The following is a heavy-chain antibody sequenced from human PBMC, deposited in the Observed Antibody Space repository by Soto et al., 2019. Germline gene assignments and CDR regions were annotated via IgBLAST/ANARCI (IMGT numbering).Heavy chain of an antibody. CDR3: ARVEAAAGRINYYYYGMDV. J-gene: IGHJ6*02. CDR1: GFTFSSYG. D-gene: IGHD6-13*01. CDR2: IWYDGSNK. Sequence: VQLVESGGGVVQPGRSLRLSCAASGFTFSSYGMHWVRQAPGKGLEWVAVIWYDGSNKYYADSVKGRFTISRDNSKNTLYLQMNRLRAEDTAVYYCARVEAAAGRINYYYYGMDVWGQGTTVTVSS. V-gene: IGHV3-33*01.